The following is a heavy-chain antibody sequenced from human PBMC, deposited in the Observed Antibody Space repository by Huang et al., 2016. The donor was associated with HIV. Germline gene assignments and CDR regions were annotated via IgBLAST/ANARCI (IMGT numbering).Heavy chain of an antibody. CDR3: ARAGGFEI. CDR2: IKSDGRTT. V-gene: IGHV3-74*01. D-gene: IGHD2-15*01. J-gene: IGHJ3*02. CDR1: GFKFSNYW. Sequence: EEHLVESGGGLVQPGGSLRLSCEASGFKFSNYWMQWVRQAPGTGLMWVSRIKSDGRTTDYADSVKGRFTISRDNAKNTLYLQMSSLTAEDTAIYYCARAGGFEIWGQGTVVTVSS.